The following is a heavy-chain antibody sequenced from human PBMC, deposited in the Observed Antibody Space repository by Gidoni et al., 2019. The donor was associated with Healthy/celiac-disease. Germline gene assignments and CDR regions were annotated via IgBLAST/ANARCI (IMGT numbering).Heavy chain of an antibody. D-gene: IGHD3-22*01. Sequence: EVQLVESGGGLVQPGGSMRLSCAASGFTFSSYSMHWVLQAPGKRLELVSYISSSSSTISYSDSVKGRFTISRYNAKNSLYLQMNSLRAEDTAVYYCARDRLSEYYYDSSGYSPDAFDIWGQGTMVTVSS. CDR3: ARDRLSEYYYDSSGYSPDAFDI. V-gene: IGHV3-48*01. J-gene: IGHJ3*02. CDR1: GFTFSSYS. CDR2: ISSSSSTI.